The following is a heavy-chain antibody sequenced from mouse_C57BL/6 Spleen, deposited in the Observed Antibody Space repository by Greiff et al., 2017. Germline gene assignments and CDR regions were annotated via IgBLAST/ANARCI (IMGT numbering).Heavy chain of an antibody. CDR2: IDPNSGGT. Sequence: QVQLQQPGAELVKPGASVKLSCKASGYTFTSYWMHWVKQRPGRGLEWIGMIDPNSGGTKYNEKFKSKATLTVDKPSSTAYMQLSSLTSEDSAVYYCARGAYYGSSYAMDYWGQGTSVTVSS. J-gene: IGHJ4*01. CDR1: GYTFTSYW. CDR3: ARGAYYGSSYAMDY. V-gene: IGHV1-72*01. D-gene: IGHD1-1*01.